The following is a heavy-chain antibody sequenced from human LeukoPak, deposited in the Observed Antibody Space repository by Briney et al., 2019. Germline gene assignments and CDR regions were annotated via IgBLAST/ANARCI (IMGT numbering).Heavy chain of an antibody. J-gene: IGHJ5*02. D-gene: IGHD6-19*01. CDR1: GYTFTGYY. Sequence: ASVKVSCKASGYTFTGYYMHWVRQAPGQGLEWMGWINPDSGGTNYAQKFQGRVTMTRDTSISTAYMYLSSLRSDDTALYYCARGALSGWDLLGFDPWGQGTLVTVSS. V-gene: IGHV1-2*02. CDR2: INPDSGGT. CDR3: ARGALSGWDLLGFDP.